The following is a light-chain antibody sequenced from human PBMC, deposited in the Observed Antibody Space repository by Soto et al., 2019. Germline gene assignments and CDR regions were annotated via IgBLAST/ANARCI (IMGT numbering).Light chain of an antibody. CDR2: DNN. Sequence: QSVLTQPPSVSGAPGQRVTISCTGSSSNIGAGYDVHWYQQLPGTAPKLLIYDNNNRPSGVPDRFSGSKSGTSASLAITGLQAEDEADYYCRSYDRSLSGSRVFGTGTKVTVL. CDR1: SSNIGAGYD. V-gene: IGLV1-40*01. CDR3: RSYDRSLSGSRV. J-gene: IGLJ1*01.